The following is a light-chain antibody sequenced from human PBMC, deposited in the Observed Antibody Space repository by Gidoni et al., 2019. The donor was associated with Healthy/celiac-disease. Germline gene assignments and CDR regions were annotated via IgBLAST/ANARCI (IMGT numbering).Light chain of an antibody. Sequence: IHMTQSPSSLSASVGDRVPITCRASQSISSSLNWYQQKPGNAPKRLSYAASSLQSGVPSRFSGRGSGTDFTLTISSLQPEDFATYYCQQSYSTPRTFGQGTKLEIK. CDR1: QSISSS. J-gene: IGKJ2*01. V-gene: IGKV1-39*01. CDR3: QQSYSTPRT. CDR2: AAS.